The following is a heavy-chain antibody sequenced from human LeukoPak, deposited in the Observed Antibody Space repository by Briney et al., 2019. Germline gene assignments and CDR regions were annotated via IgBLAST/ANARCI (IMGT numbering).Heavy chain of an antibody. CDR3: AKRDYYGSGSYDY. D-gene: IGHD3-10*01. J-gene: IGHJ4*02. CDR2: ISGSGGST. Sequence: GGTLRLSCAASGFTFSSYGMSWVRQAPGKGLEWVSAISGSGGSTYYADSVKGRFTISRDNSKNTLYLQMNSLRAEDTAVYYCAKRDYYGSGSYDYWGQGTLVTVSS. CDR1: GFTFSSYG. V-gene: IGHV3-23*01.